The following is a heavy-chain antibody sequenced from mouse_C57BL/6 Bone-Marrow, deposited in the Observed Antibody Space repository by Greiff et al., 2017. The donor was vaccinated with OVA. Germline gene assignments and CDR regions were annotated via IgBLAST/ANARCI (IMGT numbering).Heavy chain of an antibody. Sequence: QVHVKQSGAELVRPGTSVKMSCKASGYTFTNYWIGWAKQRPGHGLEWIGDIYPGGGYTNYNEKFKGKATLTADKSSSTAYMQFSSLTSEDSAIYYCARETHWYFDVWGTGTTVTVSS. V-gene: IGHV1-63*01. CDR2: IYPGGGYT. J-gene: IGHJ1*03. CDR3: ARETHWYFDV. CDR1: GYTFTNYW.